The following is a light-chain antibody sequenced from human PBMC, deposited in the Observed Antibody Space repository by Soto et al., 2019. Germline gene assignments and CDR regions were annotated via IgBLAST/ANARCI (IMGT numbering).Light chain of an antibody. CDR2: EVS. V-gene: IGLV2-14*01. J-gene: IGLJ1*01. Sequence: QSALTQPASVSGSPGQSITISCTGSSNDIGACKYVSWYQQYPGKAPKLIIFEVSNRPSGVSNRFSGSKSGNTASLTIAGLQAEDEADYHCSSYTNGSTLYVFGGGTKVTVL. CDR1: SNDIGACKY. CDR3: SSYTNGSTLYV.